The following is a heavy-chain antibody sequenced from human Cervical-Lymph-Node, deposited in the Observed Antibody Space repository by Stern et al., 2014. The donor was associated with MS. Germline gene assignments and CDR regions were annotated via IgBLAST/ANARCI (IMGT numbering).Heavy chain of an antibody. J-gene: IGHJ4*02. CDR1: GFTFSTYG. CDR2: ISHDGSKK. D-gene: IGHD6-19*01. Sequence: QVQLVQSGGGVVQQGRSLRLSCAGSGFTFSTYGMHWVRQAPGKGLEWVALISHDGSKKYYVDSVKGRFTIYRDNSKNTMYVHMNSLRDEDTAVYYCAKDRGSGWSLDYWGQGTLVIVSS. V-gene: IGHV3-30*18. CDR3: AKDRGSGWSLDY.